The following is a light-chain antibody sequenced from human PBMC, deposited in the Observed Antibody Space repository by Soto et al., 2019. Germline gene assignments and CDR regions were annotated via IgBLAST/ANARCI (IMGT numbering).Light chain of an antibody. J-gene: IGLJ1*01. V-gene: IGLV2-14*01. CDR3: TSYTSSSTPYV. CDR1: SSDVGAYTY. CDR2: DVS. Sequence: QSVLTQPASVSGSPVQSITISCAGTSSDVGAYTYVSWYQQHPGKAPKLMIYDVSNRPSGASNRFSGSKSGNTASLTISGLQAEDEADYYCTSYTSSSTPYVFGGGTKVTVL.